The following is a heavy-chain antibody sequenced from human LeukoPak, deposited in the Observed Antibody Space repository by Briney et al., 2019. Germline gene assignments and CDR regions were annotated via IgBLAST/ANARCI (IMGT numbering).Heavy chain of an antibody. Sequence: PGGSLRLSCAASGFTFDDYAMHWVRQAPGKGLEWVSGISWNSGSIGYADSVKGRFTISRDNAKNSLYLQVNSLRAEDTALYYCAKDRADSSGYYYDYWGQGILVTVSS. J-gene: IGHJ4*02. CDR3: AKDRADSSGYYYDY. V-gene: IGHV3-9*01. CDR1: GFTFDDYA. CDR2: ISWNSGSI. D-gene: IGHD3-22*01.